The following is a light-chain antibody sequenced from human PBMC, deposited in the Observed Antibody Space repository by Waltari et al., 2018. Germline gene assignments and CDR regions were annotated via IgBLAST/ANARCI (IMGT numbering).Light chain of an antibody. J-gene: IGLJ2*01. Sequence: SYVLTQPPSVSVAPGQTARIPCEGTDIGYKRVHWYHQRPGQAPVLVLHENSDRPSGIPERISGSNSVNMATLSISRVEAGDEADYYCQVWDSRSDHVVFGGGTKLTVL. CDR3: QVWDSRSDHVV. CDR1: DIGYKR. CDR2: ENS. V-gene: IGLV3-21*02.